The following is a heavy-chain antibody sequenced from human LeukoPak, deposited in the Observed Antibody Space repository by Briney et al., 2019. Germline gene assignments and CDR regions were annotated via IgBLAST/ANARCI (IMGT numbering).Heavy chain of an antibody. CDR2: ISGSGGST. CDR1: GFTFSNYA. CDR3: AKDKAGVVPAATHFDF. D-gene: IGHD2-2*01. V-gene: IGHV3-23*01. Sequence: PGGSLRLSCAASGFTFSNYAMSWVRQAPEKGLEWVSAISGSGGSTYYADSVKGRFTISRDNSKNTLYLQMNSLRAEDTAVYYCAKDKAGVVPAATHFDFWGQGTLVTVSS. J-gene: IGHJ4*02.